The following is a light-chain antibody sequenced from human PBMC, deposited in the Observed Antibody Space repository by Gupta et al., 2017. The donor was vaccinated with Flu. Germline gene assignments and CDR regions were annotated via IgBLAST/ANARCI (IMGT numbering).Light chain of an antibody. CDR1: SSNIGTYT. Sequence: VLISCSGGSSNIGTYTSNWYQQLPGTAPKVLIYKNNERPSGVPDRFSGSKSGTSASLAISGLQSEDEAVYYCAAWDDLFNGPVFGTGTTVTVL. V-gene: IGLV1-44*01. CDR3: AAWDDLFNGPV. J-gene: IGLJ1*01. CDR2: KNN.